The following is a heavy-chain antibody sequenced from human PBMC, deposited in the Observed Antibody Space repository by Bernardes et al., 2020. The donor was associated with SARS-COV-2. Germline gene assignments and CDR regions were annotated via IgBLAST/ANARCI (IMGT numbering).Heavy chain of an antibody. Sequence: GGSLRLSCGTSGFTFSSYSMNWVRQAPGKWLEWVSSISTAGTYISYADSVRGRFTISRDNARNSLYLQMGSLRAEDTAVYYCARVDHTNLYFFDSWGQGTLVTVSS. V-gene: IGHV3-21*01. D-gene: IGHD2-8*01. CDR3: ARVDHTNLYFFDS. CDR2: ISTAGTYI. CDR1: GFTFSSYS. J-gene: IGHJ4*02.